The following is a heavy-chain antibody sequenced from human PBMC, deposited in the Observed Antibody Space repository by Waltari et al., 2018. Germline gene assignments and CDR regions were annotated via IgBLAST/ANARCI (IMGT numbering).Heavy chain of an antibody. CDR2: ITARGNIT. V-gene: IGHV3-23*01. Sequence: EVQLLESGGGLVEPGGSLRLSCASSGFSFSSYAMSWVREAPGKGLEWVAAITARGNITYVADSVNGRYIISKDNNKTTYHHQMNRLGVEEAVVYFWVSLITSGTTRIDYWGQGVLVTVSS. J-gene: IGHJ4*01. CDR1: GFSFSSYA. D-gene: IGHD3-16*01. CDR3: VSLITSGTTRIDY.